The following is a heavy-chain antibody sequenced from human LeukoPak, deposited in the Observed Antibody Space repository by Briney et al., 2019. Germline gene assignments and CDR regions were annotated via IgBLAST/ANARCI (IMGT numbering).Heavy chain of an antibody. J-gene: IGHJ5*02. CDR1: GYTFTSYG. D-gene: IGHD3-22*01. CDR3: ARASLYYYDSSGYYLA. CDR2: ISAYNGNT. V-gene: IGHV1-18*01. Sequence: ASVKVPCKASGYTFTSYGISWVRQAPGQGLEWMGWISAYNGNTNYAQKLQGRVTMTTDTSTSTAYMELRSLRSDDTAVYYCARASLYYYDSSGYYLAWGQGTLVTVSS.